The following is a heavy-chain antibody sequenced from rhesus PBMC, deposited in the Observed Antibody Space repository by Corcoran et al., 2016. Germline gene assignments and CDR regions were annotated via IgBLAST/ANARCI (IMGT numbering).Heavy chain of an antibody. D-gene: IGHD1-44*01. V-gene: IGHV4-80*01. J-gene: IGHJ4*01. Sequence: QVQLQESGPGLVKPSETLSLTCAVSSGSFSSYWWSWIRQPPGKGMEWIGEINGNSVTPTSTPPLKSRFPFSQASSKNPFSLKLSSVTAADTAVYYCARYWRVGTTGGSKERNFDYWGQGVLVTVSS. CDR3: ARYWRVGTTGGSKERNFDY. CDR2: INGNSVTP. CDR1: SGSFSSYW.